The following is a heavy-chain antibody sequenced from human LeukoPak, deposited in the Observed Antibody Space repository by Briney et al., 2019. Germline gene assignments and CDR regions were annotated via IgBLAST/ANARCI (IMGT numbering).Heavy chain of an antibody. Sequence: TGRSLRLSCAASAFFSSYGSHWVRQAPGKGLEWVALISHDGGKKYYADSVKGRFTISRDNSKNTLYLQMNSLTPDDTAVYYCAKGRQQRWIFDALDIWGQGTMVTVSS. CDR3: AKGRQQRWIFDALDI. V-gene: IGHV3-30*18. CDR1: AFFSSYG. J-gene: IGHJ3*02. CDR2: ISHDGGKK. D-gene: IGHD4-23*01.